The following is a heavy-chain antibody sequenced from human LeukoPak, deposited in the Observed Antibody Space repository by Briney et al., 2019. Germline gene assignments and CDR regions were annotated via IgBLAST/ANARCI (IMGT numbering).Heavy chain of an antibody. CDR2: INPDSGFT. CDR1: GYKFTDDY. D-gene: IGHD3-16*01. Sequence: ASVKVSCKASGYKFTDDYMHWVRQAPGQGLEFMRWINPDSGFTNYAQKFKGRVTMTRDTSISTNYLEVRSLTSDDTAVYYCAPTAEAYTSWWKVWGQGTLVTVSS. J-gene: IGHJ4*02. V-gene: IGHV1-2*02. CDR3: APTAEAYTSWWKV.